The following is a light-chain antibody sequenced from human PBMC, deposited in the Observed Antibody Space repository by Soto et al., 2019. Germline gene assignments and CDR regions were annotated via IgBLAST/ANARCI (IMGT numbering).Light chain of an antibody. CDR1: SSDIGAYNY. Sequence: QSALTQSASVSGSPGQSITISCTGTSSDIGAYNYVSWYQQHPGKAPKLMIYEVSNRPSGVSNRFSGSKSGNTASLTISGLPDEDEAEYHLSSYTGSNTPYVFGTGTKLTVL. J-gene: IGLJ1*01. CDR2: EVS. CDR3: SSYTGSNTPYV. V-gene: IGLV2-14*01.